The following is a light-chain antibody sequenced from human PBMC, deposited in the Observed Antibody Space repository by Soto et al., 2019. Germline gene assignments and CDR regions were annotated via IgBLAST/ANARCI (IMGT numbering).Light chain of an antibody. V-gene: IGLV3-21*01. Sequence: SYELTQPPSVSVAPGKTARITCGGNNIGSESVHWYQQKPGQAPVLVIYYDSNRPSGIPERFSGSNSGNTATLTISRVEAGDEADYYCQVWESSSDHVVFGGGPKLTVL. CDR1: NIGSES. J-gene: IGLJ2*01. CDR2: YDS. CDR3: QVWESSSDHVV.